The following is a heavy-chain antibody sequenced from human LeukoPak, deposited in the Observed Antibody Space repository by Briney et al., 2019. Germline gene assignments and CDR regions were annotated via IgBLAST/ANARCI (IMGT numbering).Heavy chain of an antibody. D-gene: IGHD3-22*01. CDR2: IYHSGST. V-gene: IGHV4-38-2*01. J-gene: IGHJ5*02. CDR3: ARAPYYYDSSGYSNWFDP. Sequence: SETLSLTCAVSGYSISSAYYWGWIRQPPGKGLEWIGSIYHSGSTHYNPSLKSRVTISVDTSKNQFSLKLSSVTAADTAVYYCARAPYYYDSSGYSNWFDPWGQGTLVTVSS. CDR1: GYSISSAYY.